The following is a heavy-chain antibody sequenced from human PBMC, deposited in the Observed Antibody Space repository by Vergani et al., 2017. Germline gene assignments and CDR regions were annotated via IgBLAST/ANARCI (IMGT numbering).Heavy chain of an antibody. CDR1: GFTFSSYE. CDR2: ISSSGSTI. Sequence: EVQLVESGGGLVQPGGSLRLSCAASGFTFSSYEMNWVRQAPGKGLEWVSYISSSGSTIYYADSVKGRFTISRDNAKNSLYLQMNSLRAKDTAVYYCARDRAWGLGELSYFDYWGQGTLVTVSS. V-gene: IGHV3-48*03. D-gene: IGHD3-16*02. CDR3: ARDRAWGLGELSYFDY. J-gene: IGHJ4*02.